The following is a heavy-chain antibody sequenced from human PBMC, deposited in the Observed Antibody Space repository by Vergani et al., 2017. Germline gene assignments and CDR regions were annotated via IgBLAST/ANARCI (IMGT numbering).Heavy chain of an antibody. CDR1: GGSISSGGYY. CDR2: ISYSGST. J-gene: IGHJ6*02. V-gene: IGHV4-31*03. Sequence: QVQLQESGPGLVKPSQTLSLTCTVSGGSISSGGYYWSWIRQHPGKGLEWIGYISYSGSTYYNPSLKSRVTISVDTSKNQFSLKLSSVTAADTAVYYCARDGAAAGNYYGMDVWGQGTTVTVSS. CDR3: ARDGAAAGNYYGMDV. D-gene: IGHD6-13*01.